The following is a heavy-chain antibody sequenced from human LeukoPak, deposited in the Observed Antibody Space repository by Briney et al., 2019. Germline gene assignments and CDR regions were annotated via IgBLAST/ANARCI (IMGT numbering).Heavy chain of an antibody. Sequence: SETLSLTCAVYGGSFSGYYWSWIRQPPGKGLEWIGEINHSGSTNYDPSLKSRVTISVDTSKNQFSLKLSSVTAADTAVYYCASHGGIAARNFDYWGQGTLVTVSS. D-gene: IGHD6-13*01. J-gene: IGHJ4*02. CDR2: INHSGST. CDR1: GGSFSGYY. V-gene: IGHV4-34*01. CDR3: ASHGGIAARNFDY.